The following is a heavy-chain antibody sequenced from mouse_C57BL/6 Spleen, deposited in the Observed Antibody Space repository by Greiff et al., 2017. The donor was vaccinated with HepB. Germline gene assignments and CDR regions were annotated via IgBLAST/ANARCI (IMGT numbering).Heavy chain of an antibody. D-gene: IGHD1-1*01. Sequence: EVKLMESGGGLVQPKGSLKLSCAASGFSFNTYAMNWVRQAPGKGLEWVARIRSKSNNYATYYADSVKDRFTIYRDDSESMLYLQMNNLKTEDTAMYYCVRHYGSSYYAMDYWGQGTSVTVSS. CDR2: IRSKSNNYAT. CDR1: GFSFNTYA. V-gene: IGHV10-1*01. J-gene: IGHJ4*01. CDR3: VRHYGSSYYAMDY.